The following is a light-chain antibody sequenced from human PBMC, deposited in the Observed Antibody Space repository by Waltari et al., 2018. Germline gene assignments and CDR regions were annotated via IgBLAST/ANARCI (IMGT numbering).Light chain of an antibody. CDR2: GNS. CDR3: QSYDSSLSGSV. CDR1: TSNIGAGYD. J-gene: IGLJ2*01. Sequence: QSGLPQPPSVSGAPGQRVTLSCTGSTSNIGAGYDVHWYQLLPGTAPKLLIYGNSNRPSGVPDRFSGSKSGTSASLAITGLQAEDEAGYYCQSYDSSLSGSVFGGGTKLTAL. V-gene: IGLV1-40*01.